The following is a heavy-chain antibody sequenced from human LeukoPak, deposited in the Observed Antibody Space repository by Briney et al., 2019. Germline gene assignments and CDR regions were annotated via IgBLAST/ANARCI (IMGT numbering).Heavy chain of an antibody. J-gene: IGHJ4*02. V-gene: IGHV3-23*01. CDR1: GFTFSDYY. CDR3: AKVGSGSSHIFDY. D-gene: IGHD3-10*01. Sequence: GGSLRLSCAASGFTFSDYYMGWIRQAPGKGLEWVSAISGSGGSTYYADSVKGRFTISRDNSKNTLYLQMNSLRAEDTAVYYCAKVGSGSSHIFDYWGQGTLVTVSS. CDR2: ISGSGGST.